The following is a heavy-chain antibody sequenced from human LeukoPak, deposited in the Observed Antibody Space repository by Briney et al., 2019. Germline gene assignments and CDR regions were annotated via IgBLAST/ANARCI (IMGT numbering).Heavy chain of an antibody. D-gene: IGHD3-16*01. J-gene: IGHJ4*02. CDR1: GGSISSYY. V-gene: IGHV4-59*12. CDR2: IYYSGST. CDR3: ARDTKGGADY. Sequence: SETLSLTCTVSGGSISSYYWSWIRQPPGKGLEWIGYIYYSGSTNYNPSLKSRVTISVDTSKNQFSLKLSSVTAADTAVYYCARDTKGGADYWGQGTLVTVSS.